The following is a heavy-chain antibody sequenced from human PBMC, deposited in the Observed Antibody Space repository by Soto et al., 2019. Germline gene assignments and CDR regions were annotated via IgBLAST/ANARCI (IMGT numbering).Heavy chain of an antibody. V-gene: IGHV1-69*01. CDR2: IIPTFGTA. CDR3: ARLAALLFYYGMDV. CDR1: GGTFSSYA. D-gene: IGHD3-10*01. Sequence: QAQLVQSGAEVKKPGSSVTVSCKASGGTFSSYAISWVRQAPGQGLEWMGGIIPTFGTANYARKFQGRVTITADESTSTAYMELSSLRSQDTAVYYCARLAALLFYYGMDVWGQGTTVTVSS. J-gene: IGHJ6*02.